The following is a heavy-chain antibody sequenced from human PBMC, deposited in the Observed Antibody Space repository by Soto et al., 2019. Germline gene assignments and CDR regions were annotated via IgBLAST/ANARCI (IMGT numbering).Heavy chain of an antibody. D-gene: IGHD3-3*01. V-gene: IGHV1-69*01. J-gene: IGHJ6*02. CDR3: ARPQLRGRHYEFRSVPTASLYHDGLGV. CDR2: ILPVFGIM. Sequence: QVQLEQSGAEVKKPGSSVKVSCQTSRGTFNTYPISWMRQAPGQGLEWLGGILPVFGIMNYAQQLQDRLNLTADESTTSVYVKLSGMTSEDTAVYFCARPQLRGRHYEFRSVPTASLYHDGLGVWGQGTTVIVSS. CDR1: RGTFNTYP.